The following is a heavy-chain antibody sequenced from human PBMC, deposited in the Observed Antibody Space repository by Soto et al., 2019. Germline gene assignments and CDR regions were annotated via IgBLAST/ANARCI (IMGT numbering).Heavy chain of an antibody. CDR1: GYTFTSYA. D-gene: IGHD2-15*01. Sequence: QVQLVQSGAEVKNPGASVKVSCKDSGYTFTSYALHGVSKAPGPRLEWMGWINAGNGNTKYSQKVQDRVTITRDTCERPSDLHLRSLGSEATAVASLARARYCSGGSADYVAFAIGGHVTMVTFAS. CDR2: INAGNGNT. J-gene: IGHJ3*02. CDR3: ARARYCSGGSADYVAFAI. V-gene: IGHV1-3*01.